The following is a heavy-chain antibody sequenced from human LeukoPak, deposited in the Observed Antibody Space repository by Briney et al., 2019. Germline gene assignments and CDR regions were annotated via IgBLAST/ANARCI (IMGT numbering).Heavy chain of an antibody. CDR3: VWFGDSRVLY. J-gene: IGHJ4*02. D-gene: IGHD3-10*01. CDR2: IRYDGTNK. V-gene: IGHV3-30*02. Sequence: SGGSLRLSCAASGFTFSSYGMHWVRQAPGKGLEWVTFIRYDGTNKYYADSVKGRFTISRDNSKNTLYLQMNSLRAEDTAVYYCVWFGDSRVLYWGQGTLVTVSS. CDR1: GFTFSSYG.